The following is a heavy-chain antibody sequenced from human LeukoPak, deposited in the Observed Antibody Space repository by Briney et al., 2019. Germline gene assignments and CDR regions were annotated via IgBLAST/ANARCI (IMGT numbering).Heavy chain of an antibody. CDR2: IKQDGSEK. CDR3: ARMDNLYSGAYHSDF. J-gene: IGHJ4*02. CDR1: GFTFSNYW. V-gene: IGHV3-7*01. D-gene: IGHD1-26*01. Sequence: GGSLRLSCAASGFTFSNYWMSWVRQAPGKGLEWVANIKQDGSEKYYVDSVKGRFTISRDNAKNSLYLQMNSLRVEDTAVYYCARMDNLYSGAYHSDFWGQGTLVTASS.